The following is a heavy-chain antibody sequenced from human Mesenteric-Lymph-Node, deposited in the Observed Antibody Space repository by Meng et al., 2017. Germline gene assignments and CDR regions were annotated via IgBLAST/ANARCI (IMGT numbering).Heavy chain of an antibody. D-gene: IGHD3-10*01. CDR3: ARRRGGSGRDC. CDR2: IYHSGST. V-gene: IGHV4-39*01. J-gene: IGHJ4*02. CDR1: GGAISRNGYY. Sequence: QQQLQEAGPELVKPPQTLSLTCTVSGGAISRNGYYWDWVRQPPGKGLEWIGAIYHSGSTPYNPALQSRVTMFLDTSKNQFSLMLTSVTATDTAVYYCARRRGGSGRDCWGQGTLVTVSS.